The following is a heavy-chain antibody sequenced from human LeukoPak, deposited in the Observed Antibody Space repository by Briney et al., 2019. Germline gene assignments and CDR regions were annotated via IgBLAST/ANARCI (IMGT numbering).Heavy chain of an antibody. CDR3: ARRWSSGYYYFDY. CDR2: IYYSGST. CDR1: GGSISSYY. D-gene: IGHD3-22*01. V-gene: IGHV4-59*08. Sequence: SETLSLTCTVSGGSISSYYWSWIRQPPGKGLEWIGYIYYSGSTNYNPSLKSRVTISVDTSKNQFSLKLSSVTAADTAVYYCARRWSSGYYYFDYWGQGTLVTVSS. J-gene: IGHJ4*02.